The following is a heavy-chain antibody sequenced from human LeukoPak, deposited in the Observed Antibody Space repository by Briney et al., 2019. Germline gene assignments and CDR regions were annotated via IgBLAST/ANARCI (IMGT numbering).Heavy chain of an antibody. CDR2: IKQDGSDR. J-gene: IGHJ4*02. CDR1: GFTFRNYW. CDR3: VRNLAVAGTCVDS. Sequence: PGGSLRLSCAASGFTFRNYWMSWVRQVPGTGLEWVANIKQDGSDRNYVTSVRGRFTISRDNAESSLYLQMNSLRAEDTAVYYCVRNLAVAGTCVDSWGQGTLVTVSS. V-gene: IGHV3-7*03. D-gene: IGHD6-19*01.